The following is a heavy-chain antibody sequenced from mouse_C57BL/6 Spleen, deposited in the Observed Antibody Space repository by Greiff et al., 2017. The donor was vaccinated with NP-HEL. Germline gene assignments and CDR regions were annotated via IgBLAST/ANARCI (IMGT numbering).Heavy chain of an antibody. CDR1: GFNIKNTY. V-gene: IGHV14-3*01. J-gene: IGHJ4*01. CDR2: IDPANGNT. CDR3: ARGAVYYGNYLYYAMDY. D-gene: IGHD2-1*01. Sequence: VQLKQSVAELVRPGASVKLSCTASGFNIKNTYMHWVKQRPEQGLEWIGRIDPANGNTKYAPKFQGKATITADTSSNTAYLQLSSLTSEDTAIYYCARGAVYYGNYLYYAMDYWGQGTSVTVSS.